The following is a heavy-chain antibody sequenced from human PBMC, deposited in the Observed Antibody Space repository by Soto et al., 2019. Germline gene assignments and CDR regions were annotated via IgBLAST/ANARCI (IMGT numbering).Heavy chain of an antibody. CDR1: GGSISSYY. D-gene: IGHD3-9*01. J-gene: IGHJ6*02. Sequence: SETLSLTCTVSGGSISSYYWSWIRQPPGKGLEWIGYIYYSGSTNYNPSLKSRVTISVDTSKNQFSLKLSSVTAADTAVYYCARDQHYDILTGQGPYYYYYGMDVWGQGTTVTVSS. CDR2: IYYSGST. V-gene: IGHV4-59*01. CDR3: ARDQHYDILTGQGPYYYYYGMDV.